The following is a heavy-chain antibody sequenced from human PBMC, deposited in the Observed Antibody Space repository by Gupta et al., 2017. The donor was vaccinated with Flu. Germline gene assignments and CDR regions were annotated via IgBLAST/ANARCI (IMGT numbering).Heavy chain of an antibody. V-gene: IGHV3-13*01. CDR2: IGNGGDT. D-gene: IGHD3-10*01. CDR1: GFTFSLYD. Sequence: EVQLVESVGGLVQPGGSLSLSCAASGFTFSLYDMHWVRQATGEGLVWVSGIGNGGDTHYPDSVKGRFTTSRENVNNALYLQMDSLRAGDTGVYYCVRGRGDRFDYWGQGTLVTVSS. J-gene: IGHJ4*02. CDR3: VRGRGDRFDY.